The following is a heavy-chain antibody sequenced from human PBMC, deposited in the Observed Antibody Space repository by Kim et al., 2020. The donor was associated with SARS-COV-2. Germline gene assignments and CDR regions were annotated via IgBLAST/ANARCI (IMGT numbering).Heavy chain of an antibody. J-gene: IGHJ5*02. V-gene: IGHV1-24*01. CDR2: FDPEDGET. D-gene: IGHD3-10*01. CDR3: ATDRGSGSSDWGGNWFDP. Sequence: ASVKVSCKVSGYTLTELSMHWVRQAPGKGLEWMGGFDPEDGETIYAQKFQGRVTMTEDTSTDTAYMELSSLRSEDTAVYYCATDRGSGSSDWGGNWFDPWGQGTLVTVSS. CDR1: GYTLTELS.